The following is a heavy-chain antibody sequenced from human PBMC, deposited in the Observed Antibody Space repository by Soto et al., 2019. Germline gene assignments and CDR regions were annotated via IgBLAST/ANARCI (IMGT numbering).Heavy chain of an antibody. D-gene: IGHD4-17*01. CDR3: ASDPQSYGEPEYFQH. V-gene: IGHV1-18*01. CDR1: GYTFTSYG. CDR2: ISAYNGNT. J-gene: IGHJ1*01. Sequence: QVQLVQSGAEVKKPGASVKVSCKASGYTFTSYGISWVRQAPGQGLEWMGWISAYNGNTNYAQQLQGIVTMTTDTSTSTAYMELRSLRSDDTAVYYCASDPQSYGEPEYFQHWGQGTLVTVSS.